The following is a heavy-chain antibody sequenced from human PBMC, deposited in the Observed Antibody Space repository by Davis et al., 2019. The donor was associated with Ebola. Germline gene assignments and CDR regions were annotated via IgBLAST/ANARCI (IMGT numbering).Heavy chain of an antibody. CDR3: ARDAITMVRGVMIYYGMDV. J-gene: IGHJ6*04. Sequence: GESLKISCAASGFTFSSYSMNWVRQAPGKGLECVSYISSSSGTTYYADSVKGRFTISRDNAKNSLYLQMSSLRDEDTAVYYCARDAITMVRGVMIYYGMDVWGNGTTVTVSS. D-gene: IGHD3-10*01. CDR1: GFTFSSYS. V-gene: IGHV3-48*02. CDR2: ISSSSGTT.